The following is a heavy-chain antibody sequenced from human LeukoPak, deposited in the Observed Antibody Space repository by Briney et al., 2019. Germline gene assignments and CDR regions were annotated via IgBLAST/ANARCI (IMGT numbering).Heavy chain of an antibody. CDR2: INHSGST. CDR1: GGSFSGYY. CDR3: ARDGAARNYGMDV. J-gene: IGHJ6*02. D-gene: IGHD6-6*01. Sequence: PSETLSLTCAVYGGSFSGYYWSWIRQPPGKGLEWIGEINHSGSTNYYPSLKSRVTISVDTSKNQFSLKLSSVTAADTAVYYCARDGAARNYGMDVWGQGTTVTVSS. V-gene: IGHV4-34*01.